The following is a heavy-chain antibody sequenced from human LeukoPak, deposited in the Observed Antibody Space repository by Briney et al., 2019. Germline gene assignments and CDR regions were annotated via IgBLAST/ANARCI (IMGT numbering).Heavy chain of an antibody. CDR1: GFTFSSHW. J-gene: IGHJ4*02. CDR3: ATSTYCSGGSCYSRTFQY. V-gene: IGHV3-74*01. Sequence: GGSLRLSCAASGFTFSSHWMHWVRQAPGKGLVWVSRINSDGSSTNYADSAKGRFTISRDNAKNTLYLQMNSLRAEDTAVYYCATSTYCSGGSCYSRTFQYWGQGTLVTVSS. CDR2: INSDGSST. D-gene: IGHD2-15*01.